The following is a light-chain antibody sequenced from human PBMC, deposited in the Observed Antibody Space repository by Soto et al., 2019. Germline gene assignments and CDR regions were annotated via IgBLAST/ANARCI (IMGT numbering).Light chain of an antibody. Sequence: DIQMTQSPSSLSASVGDRVTITCRASQSISSYLNWYQQKPGKAPKLLIYAASSLQSGVPSRFSGSGSGTDFTLTISSLQPEDFATYYCQQSYSTPYTFGQGINLEIK. CDR3: QQSYSTPYT. CDR1: QSISSY. CDR2: AAS. J-gene: IGKJ2*01. V-gene: IGKV1-39*01.